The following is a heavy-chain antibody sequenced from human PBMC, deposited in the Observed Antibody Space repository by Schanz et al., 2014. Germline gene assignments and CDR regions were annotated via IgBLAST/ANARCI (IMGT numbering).Heavy chain of an antibody. D-gene: IGHD3-16*01. CDR2: IKNTFNSYTT. Sequence: EVQLVESGGGLVQPGGSLRLSCAASGFTFSGYWMSWVRQAPGEGLVWVARIKNTFNSYTTEYAASVKGRFSISRDDSKSSLYLQMNSLKTEDTAVYFCARAAYSHGLDVWGRGTTVTVSS. CDR3: ARAAYSHGLDV. V-gene: IGHV3-72*01. J-gene: IGHJ6*02. CDR1: GFTFSGYW.